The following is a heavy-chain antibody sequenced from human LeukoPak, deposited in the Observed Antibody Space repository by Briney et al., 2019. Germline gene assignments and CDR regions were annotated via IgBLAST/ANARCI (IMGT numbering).Heavy chain of an antibody. CDR1: GGSISSSSYY. D-gene: IGHD6-6*01. CDR2: IYYSGST. V-gene: IGHV4-39*01. CDR3: ARLCSIAARHHDPRIDY. Sequence: SETLSLTCTVSGGSISSSSYYWGWIRQPPGKGLEWIGSIYYSGSTYYNPSLKSRVTISVDTSKNQFSLKLSSVTAADTAVYHCARLCSIAARHHDPRIDYWGQGTLVTVSS. J-gene: IGHJ4*02.